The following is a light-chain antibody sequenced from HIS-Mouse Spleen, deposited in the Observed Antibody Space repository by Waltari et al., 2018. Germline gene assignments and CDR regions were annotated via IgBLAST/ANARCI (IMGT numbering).Light chain of an antibody. CDR3: SSAADNNVV. V-gene: IGLV3-27*01. CDR1: VLAKEY. CDR2: KDS. J-gene: IGLJ2*01. Sequence: SDELTQPSSVSVSPGQTARITCSGDVLAKEYARWFQQEPGQAPVLVIYKDSDRPSGMPDRFPGPSSGTTVPLTVSGAHVEDGADYYCSSAADNNVVFGGVTKLTVL.